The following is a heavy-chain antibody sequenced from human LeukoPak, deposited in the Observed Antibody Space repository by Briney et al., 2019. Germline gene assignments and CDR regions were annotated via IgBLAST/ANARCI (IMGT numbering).Heavy chain of an antibody. V-gene: IGHV5-51*01. CDR2: IYPGDSDT. CDR3: ASRPLLSSAAAESPGAFDI. D-gene: IGHD6-13*01. J-gene: IGHJ3*02. CDR1: GYSFTSYW. Sequence: GESLKISCKGSGYSFTSYWIGWVRQMPGKGLEWMRIIYPGDSDTRYSPSFQGQVTISADKSISTAYLQWSSLKASDTAMYYCASRPLLSSAAAESPGAFDIWGQGTMVTVSS.